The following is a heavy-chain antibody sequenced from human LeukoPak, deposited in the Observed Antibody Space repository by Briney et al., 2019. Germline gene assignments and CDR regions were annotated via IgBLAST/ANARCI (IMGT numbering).Heavy chain of an antibody. V-gene: IGHV3-48*01. CDR1: GFTFSSYS. CDR3: ATSESGYSSGWYYFDY. D-gene: IGHD6-19*01. Sequence: GGSLRLSCAASGFTFSSYSMNWVRQAPGKGLEWVSYISSSSSTIYYADSVKGRFTISRDNSKNTLYLQMNSLRAEDTAVYYCATSESGYSSGWYYFDYWGQGTLVTVSS. J-gene: IGHJ4*02. CDR2: ISSSSSTI.